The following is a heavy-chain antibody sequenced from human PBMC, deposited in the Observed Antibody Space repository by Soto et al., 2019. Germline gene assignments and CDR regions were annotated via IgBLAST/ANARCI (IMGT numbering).Heavy chain of an antibody. D-gene: IGHD3-10*01. CDR1: GGSISSNSYY. Sequence: PSGTLSLTCNVSGGSISSNSYYWGWVLQPPGKGLEWIGTIYYSGTTYYNPSLKSRVTISVDTSESQFSLKLSSLTAADTAVYYCASTNSGTSYLHFDHWGQGTLVTVSS. J-gene: IGHJ4*02. CDR2: IYYSGTT. V-gene: IGHV4-39*01. CDR3: ASTNSGTSYLHFDH.